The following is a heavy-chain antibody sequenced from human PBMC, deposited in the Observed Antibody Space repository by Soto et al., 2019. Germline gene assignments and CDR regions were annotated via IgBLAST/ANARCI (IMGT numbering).Heavy chain of an antibody. CDR2: IYPGNSNT. Sequence: GESLKISCTGSGYSFTHYLIGWVRQMPGTGLEWMGIIYPGNSNTRYSPSFQGQVTMSADKSIGTAYLQWSSLRASDTAIYYCARPSDVGLASSFDYWGQGSQVTVSS. CDR1: GYSFTHYL. CDR3: ARPSDVGLASSFDY. J-gene: IGHJ4*02. V-gene: IGHV5-51*01.